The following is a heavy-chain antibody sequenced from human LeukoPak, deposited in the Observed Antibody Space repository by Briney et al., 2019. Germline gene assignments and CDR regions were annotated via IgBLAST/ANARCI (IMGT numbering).Heavy chain of an antibody. V-gene: IGHV3-23*01. CDR1: GFTFRSYA. CDR3: AKASGYCSSITCPSDY. J-gene: IGHJ4*02. CDR2: ISGYGGGT. D-gene: IGHD2-2*01. Sequence: TGGSLRLSCAASGFTFRSYAMSWVRQTPGMGLEWVSDISGYGGGTYYADSVKGRFTISRDNSKNTLYLQMNSLRAEDTAVYYCAKASGYCSSITCPSDYWGQGTLVTVSS.